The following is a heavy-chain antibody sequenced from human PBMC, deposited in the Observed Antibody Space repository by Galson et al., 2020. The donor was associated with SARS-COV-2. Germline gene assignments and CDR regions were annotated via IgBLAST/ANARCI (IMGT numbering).Heavy chain of an antibody. CDR2: ISYDGSNK. CDR1: GFTFSSYG. V-gene: IGHV3-30*03. CDR3: ARGLYGGRRGDYYYGMDV. D-gene: IGHD1-26*01. J-gene: IGHJ6*02. Sequence: QAGGSLRLSCAASGFTFSSYGMHWVRQAPGKGLEWVAVISYDGSNKYYADSVKGRFTISRDNSKNTLYLQMNSLRAEDTAVYYCARGLYGGRRGDYYYGMDVWGQGTTVTVSS.